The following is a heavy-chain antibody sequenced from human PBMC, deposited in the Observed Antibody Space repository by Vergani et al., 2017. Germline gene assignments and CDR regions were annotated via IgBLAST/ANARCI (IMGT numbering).Heavy chain of an antibody. D-gene: IGHD4-23*01. J-gene: IGHJ6*02. Sequence: QLQLQESGPGLVKPSETLSLTCTVSGGSISSSSYYWGWIRQPPGKGLEWIGSIYYSGSTYYNPSLKSRVTISVDTSKNQFSLKLSSVTAADTAVYYCARGVPYGGNSYYYYYGMDVWGQGTTVTVSS. V-gene: IGHV4-39*01. CDR2: IYYSGST. CDR1: GGSISSSSYY. CDR3: ARGVPYGGNSYYYYYGMDV.